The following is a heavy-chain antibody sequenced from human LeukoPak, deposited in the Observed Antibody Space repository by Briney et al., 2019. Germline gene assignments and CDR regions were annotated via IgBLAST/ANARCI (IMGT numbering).Heavy chain of an antibody. J-gene: IGHJ4*02. CDR1: GYTFTSYY. Sequence: ASVKVSCKASGYTFTSYYMHWVRQAPGQGLEWMGIINPSGGSTSYAQKFQGRVTMTRDMSTSTVYMELSSLRSEDTAVYYCATIVGATSFDYWGQGTLVTVSS. D-gene: IGHD1-26*01. CDR2: INPSGGST. CDR3: ATIVGATSFDY. V-gene: IGHV1-46*01.